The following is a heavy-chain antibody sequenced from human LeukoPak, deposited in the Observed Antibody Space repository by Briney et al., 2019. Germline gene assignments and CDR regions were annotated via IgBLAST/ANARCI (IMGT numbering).Heavy chain of an antibody. Sequence: GGSLRLSCAASGFTFSSYWMSWVRQAPGKGLEWVSAISGSGGSTNYADSVKGRFTISRDNSKNTLYLQMNSLRAEDTAVYYCAKGGTVTSDGDAFDIWGQGTMVTVS. V-gene: IGHV3-23*01. CDR2: ISGSGGST. J-gene: IGHJ3*02. CDR1: GFTFSSYW. D-gene: IGHD4-17*01. CDR3: AKGGTVTSDGDAFDI.